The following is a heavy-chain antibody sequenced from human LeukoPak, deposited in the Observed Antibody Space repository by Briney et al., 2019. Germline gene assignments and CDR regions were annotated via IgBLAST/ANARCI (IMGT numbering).Heavy chain of an antibody. CDR3: ARDILWI. CDR2: IKEDGSEK. CDR1: GFSITRDW. Sequence: PGGSLRLSCAASGFSITRDWMTWVRQAPGKGLEWVANIKEDGSEKYYVDSVKGRFTISRDNAKNSLYLQMDSLRVEDTALYYCARDILWIGGQGTLVTVSS. D-gene: IGHD5-12*01. J-gene: IGHJ4*02. V-gene: IGHV3-7*01.